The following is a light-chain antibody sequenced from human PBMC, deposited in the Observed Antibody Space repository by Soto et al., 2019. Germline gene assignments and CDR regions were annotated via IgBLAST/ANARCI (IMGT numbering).Light chain of an antibody. CDR1: TRAVTSDLF. CDR3: LLSYSGPSV. V-gene: IGLV7-46*01. J-gene: IGLJ3*02. CDR2: ETS. Sequence: QAVVTQEPSLTVSPGGTVTLTCGSSTRAVTSDLFPYWFQQKPGQAPRTLIYETSNKHSWTPARFSGSLLGGKAALTLSGAQPEDEAEYYCLLSYSGPSVFGGGTKLTVL.